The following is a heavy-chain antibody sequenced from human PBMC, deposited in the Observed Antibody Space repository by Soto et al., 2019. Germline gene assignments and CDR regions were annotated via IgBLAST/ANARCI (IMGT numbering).Heavy chain of an antibody. CDR2: IYPGDSDT. D-gene: IGHD3-10*01. J-gene: IGHJ6*02. V-gene: IGHV5-51*01. CDR1: GYSFTSYW. Sequence: PGESLKISCKGSGYSFTSYWIGWVRQMPGKGLEWMGIIYPGDSDTRYSPSFQGQVTISADKSISTAYLQWSSLKASDTAMYYCARTYGSGSYYNNPNYYYYYGMDVWGQGTTVTVSS. CDR3: ARTYGSGSYYNNPNYYYYYGMDV.